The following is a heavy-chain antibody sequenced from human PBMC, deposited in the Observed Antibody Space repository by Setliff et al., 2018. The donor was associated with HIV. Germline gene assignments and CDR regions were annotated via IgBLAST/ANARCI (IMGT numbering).Heavy chain of an antibody. CDR3: ALANIVSTARWNH. D-gene: IGHD3-16*02. Sequence: ASVKVSCKASGYTFTTYYIHWVRQAPGQGLEWMGMLNPSGGVTNYAQKFQGRVTMTRDTSTSTVYMDLNRLTSDDTAVYYCALANIVSTARWNHWGRGTLVTVSS. J-gene: IGHJ5*02. V-gene: IGHV1-46*01. CDR2: LNPSGGVT. CDR1: GYTFTTYY.